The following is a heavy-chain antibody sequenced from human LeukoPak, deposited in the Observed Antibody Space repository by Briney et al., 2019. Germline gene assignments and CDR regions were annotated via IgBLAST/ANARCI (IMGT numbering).Heavy chain of an antibody. V-gene: IGHV1-69*04. Sequence: SVKVSCKASGGTFCSYAISWVRQVPGQGLEWMGRIIPILGIANYAQKFQGRVTITADKSTSTAYMELSSLRSEDTAVYYCARGVDGGNSDWFDPWGQGTLVTVSS. CDR3: ARGVDGGNSDWFDP. CDR2: IIPILGIA. J-gene: IGHJ5*02. D-gene: IGHD2-21*02. CDR1: GGTFCSYA.